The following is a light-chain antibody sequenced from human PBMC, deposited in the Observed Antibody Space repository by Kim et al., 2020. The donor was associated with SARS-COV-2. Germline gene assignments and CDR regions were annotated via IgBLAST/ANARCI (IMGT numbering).Light chain of an antibody. Sequence: GQSINISCTGTSSDVGAYNFVSWFQHRPGTAPKLLIYDVDERPSGVSNRFFGSKSGKTASLTISGLQAEDEADYYCASYTTAYTWVFGGGTQLTVL. J-gene: IGLJ3*02. V-gene: IGLV2-14*03. CDR3: ASYTTAYTWV. CDR1: SSDVGAYNF. CDR2: DVD.